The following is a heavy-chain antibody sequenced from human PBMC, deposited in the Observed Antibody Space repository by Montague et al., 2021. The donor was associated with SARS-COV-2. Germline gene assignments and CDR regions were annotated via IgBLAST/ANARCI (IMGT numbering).Heavy chain of an antibody. J-gene: IGHJ4*02. D-gene: IGHD3-10*01. CDR3: LRTGGLKTGLAY. V-gene: IGHV4-4*02. CDR1: GDSIITDNW. CDR2: IYHTGGT. Sequence: SETLSLTCVVSGDSIITDNWWTWVRLPPGKGLEWVGEIYHTGGTSYKPSFKSRVSMSVDQSWNQYSLGLNSVTAADTAMYYCLRTGGLKTGLAYWGQGALVTVSS.